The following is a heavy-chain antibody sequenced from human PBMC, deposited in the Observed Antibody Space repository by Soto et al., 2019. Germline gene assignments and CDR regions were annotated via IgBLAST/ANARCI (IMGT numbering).Heavy chain of an antibody. Sequence: PSETLSLTCTVSGGSISSSSYYWGWIRQPPGKGLEWIGSIYYSGSTYYNPSLKSRVTISVDTSKNQLSLKLSSVTAADTAVYYCARNNLRYFGHSWFDPWGQGTLVTVSS. CDR2: IYYSGST. V-gene: IGHV4-39*01. CDR3: ARNNLRYFGHSWFDP. CDR1: GGSISSSSYY. D-gene: IGHD3-9*01. J-gene: IGHJ5*02.